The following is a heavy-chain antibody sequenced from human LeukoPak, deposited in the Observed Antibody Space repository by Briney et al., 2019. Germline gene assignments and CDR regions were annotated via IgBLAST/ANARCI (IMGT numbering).Heavy chain of an antibody. J-gene: IGHJ4*02. CDR2: ISGSGGST. Sequence: GGSLRLSCAASGFTFSSYAMSWVRQAPGKGLEWVSAISGSGGSTYYADSVKGRFTISRDNSKNTLYLQMNSLRAEDTAVYYCAKDLGEYYGSGSYCVYWGQGILVTVSS. CDR3: AKDLGEYYGSGSYCVY. V-gene: IGHV3-23*01. CDR1: GFTFSSYA. D-gene: IGHD3-10*01.